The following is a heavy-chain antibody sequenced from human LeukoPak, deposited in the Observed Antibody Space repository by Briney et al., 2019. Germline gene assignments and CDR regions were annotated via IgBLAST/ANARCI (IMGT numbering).Heavy chain of an antibody. CDR2: INAGNGNT. J-gene: IGHJ6*03. CDR3: ARDPRSSVAGLYYYYMDV. V-gene: IGHV1-3*03. D-gene: IGHD6-19*01. CDR1: GYTFTSYA. Sequence: ASVKVSCKASGYTFTSYAMHWVRQAPGQRLEWMGWINAGNGNTKYSQEFQGRVTITRDTSASTAYMELSSLRSEDMAVYYSARDPRSSVAGLYYYYMDVWGKGTTVTVSS.